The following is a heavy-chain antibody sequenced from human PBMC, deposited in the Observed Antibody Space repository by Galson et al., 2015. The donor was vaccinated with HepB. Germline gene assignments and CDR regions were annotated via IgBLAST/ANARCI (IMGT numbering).Heavy chain of an antibody. J-gene: IGHJ4*02. V-gene: IGHV3-23*01. D-gene: IGHD6-13*01. Sequence: SLRLSCAVSGFTFSSYAMSWVRQAPGKGLEWVSAISGSGDGTYYADSVKGRFTVSRDNSKNTLYLQMNSLRAEDTAVYYCAKALQDSSPRWGQGTLVTVSS. CDR2: ISGSGDGT. CDR1: GFTFSSYA. CDR3: AKALQDSSPR.